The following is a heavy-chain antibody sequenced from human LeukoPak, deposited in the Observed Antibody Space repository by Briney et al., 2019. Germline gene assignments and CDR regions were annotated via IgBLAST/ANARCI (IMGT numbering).Heavy chain of an antibody. CDR1: GGSISSYY. CDR2: IYYSGST. D-gene: IGHD2-15*01. J-gene: IGHJ4*02. V-gene: IGHV4-59*08. Sequence: SETLSLTCTVSGGSISSYYWSWIRQPPGKGLEWIGYIYYSGSTNYNPSLKSRVTISVDTSKNQFSLKLSSVTAADTAVYYCARLDCGGGSCHGDYWGQGTLVTVSS. CDR3: ARLDCGGGSCHGDY.